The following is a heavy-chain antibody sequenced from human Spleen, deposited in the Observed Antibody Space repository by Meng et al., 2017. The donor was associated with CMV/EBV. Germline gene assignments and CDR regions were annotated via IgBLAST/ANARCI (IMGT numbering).Heavy chain of an antibody. CDR2: FDPEEGET. CDR3: AIGLRYKWNPLFY. D-gene: IGHD1-20*01. V-gene: IGHV1-24*01. J-gene: IGHJ4*02. Sequence: CKVSGYNLTDLSMHWVRQAPGKGLEWMGIFDPEEGETIHAQEFQGRVTMTEDTTRDTAYMDLSSLRSEDTAVYYCAIGLRYKWNPLFYWGQGTLVTVSS. CDR1: GYNLTDLS.